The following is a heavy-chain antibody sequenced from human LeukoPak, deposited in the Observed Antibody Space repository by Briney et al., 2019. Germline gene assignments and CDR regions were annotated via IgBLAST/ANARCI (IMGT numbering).Heavy chain of an antibody. J-gene: IGHJ4*02. CDR3: GRAYCGGDCYGQNFDY. CDR1: GGSFSGYY. CDR2: INHSGST. D-gene: IGHD2-21*02. V-gene: IGHV4-34*01. Sequence: PSETLSLTCAVYGGSFSGYYWSWIRQPPGKGLEWIGEINHSGSTNYNPSLKSRVTISVDTSKNQFSLKLSSVTAADTAVYYCGRAYCGGDCYGQNFDYWGQGTLVTVSS.